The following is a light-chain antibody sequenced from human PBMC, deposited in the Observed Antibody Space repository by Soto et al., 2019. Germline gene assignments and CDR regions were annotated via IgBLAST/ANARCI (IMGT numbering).Light chain of an antibody. Sequence: EIVLTQSPATLSLSPGGRATLSCRASQSVSSYLAWYQQKRGQAPRLLIYDASNRATGIPARFSGSGSGTDFSLTISSLEPEDFAVYYCQQRSNWPLTFGGGTKVDIK. J-gene: IGKJ4*01. V-gene: IGKV3-11*01. CDR2: DAS. CDR1: QSVSSY. CDR3: QQRSNWPLT.